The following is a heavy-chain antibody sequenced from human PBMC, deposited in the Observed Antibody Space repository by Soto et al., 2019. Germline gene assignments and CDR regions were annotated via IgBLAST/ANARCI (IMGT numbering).Heavy chain of an antibody. CDR3: AKIPIMTTVTHYFDY. CDR2: INGGAGST. D-gene: IGHD4-17*01. V-gene: IGHV3-23*01. Sequence: VPLLESGGGLAQPGGSLRLSCAASGFPFSNYAMSWVRQAPGKGLEWVSTINGGAGSTYYADSVKGRFTISRDDSKNTLYLQMNSLRAEDTAVYYCAKIPIMTTVTHYFDYWGQGTLVTVSS. CDR1: GFPFSNYA. J-gene: IGHJ4*02.